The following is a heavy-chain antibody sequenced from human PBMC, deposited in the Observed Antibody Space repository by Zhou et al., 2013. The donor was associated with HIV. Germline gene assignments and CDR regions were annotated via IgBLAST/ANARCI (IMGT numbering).Heavy chain of an antibody. J-gene: IGHJ6*02. CDR2: ISGYNGNA. CDR1: GYKFINYG. Sequence: QVQLVQSGAEVRKPGASVQVSCKASGYKFINYGFSWVRQAPGQGPEWLGWISGYNGNAMIAQKFQVRVTMTIDTGTTTAYMEVRSLTSADTAVYYCVRDGGNGMDVWGQGTTVAVSS. CDR3: VRDGGNGMDV. V-gene: IGHV1-18*01. D-gene: IGHD3-10*01.